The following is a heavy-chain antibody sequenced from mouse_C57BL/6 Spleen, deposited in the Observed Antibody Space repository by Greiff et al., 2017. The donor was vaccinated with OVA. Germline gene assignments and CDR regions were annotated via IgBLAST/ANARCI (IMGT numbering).Heavy chain of an antibody. D-gene: IGHD2-3*01. J-gene: IGHJ3*01. Sequence: QVQLQQSGAELVKPGASVKISCKASGYAFSSYWMNWVKQRPGKGLEWIGQIYPGDGDTNYNGKFKGKATLTADKSSSTAYMQLSSLTSEDSAVYFCARSMDDGYYSWFAYWGQGTLVTVSA. V-gene: IGHV1-80*01. CDR2: IYPGDGDT. CDR3: ARSMDDGYYSWFAY. CDR1: GYAFSSYW.